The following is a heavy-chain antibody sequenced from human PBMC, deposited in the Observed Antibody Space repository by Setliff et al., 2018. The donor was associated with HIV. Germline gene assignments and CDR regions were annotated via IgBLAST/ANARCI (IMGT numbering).Heavy chain of an antibody. V-gene: IGHV3-11*04. D-gene: IGHD3-3*01. Sequence: PGGSLRLSCAASGFGFSSYFMSWIRQTPRKGLEWISYIGYSGTPIYYTDSVKGRFTISRDNSKNSLYLQRNSLRAEDTAVYYCTAQGSVTNYNVWGGPFWYFDLWGRGTLVTVSS. J-gene: IGHJ2*01. CDR1: GFGFSSYF. CDR3: TAQGSVTNYNVWGGPFWYFDL. CDR2: IGYSGTPI.